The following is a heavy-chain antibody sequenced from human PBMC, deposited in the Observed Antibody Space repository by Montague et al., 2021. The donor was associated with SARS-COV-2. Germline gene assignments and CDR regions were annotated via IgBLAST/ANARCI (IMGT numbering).Heavy chain of an antibody. D-gene: IGHD6-19*01. Sequence: SETLSLTCAVSGASISSTNWCTWVRHPPGKGLVWIGEMYHTGTTNYNPHSMSRVTNSLDDSKNQLSLKMTSVNAADTAVYYWASRSIAVAYYFDNWGQGTLVPVSS. V-gene: IGHV4-4*02. J-gene: IGHJ4*02. CDR1: GASISSTNW. CDR2: MYHTGTT. CDR3: ASRSIAVAYYFDN.